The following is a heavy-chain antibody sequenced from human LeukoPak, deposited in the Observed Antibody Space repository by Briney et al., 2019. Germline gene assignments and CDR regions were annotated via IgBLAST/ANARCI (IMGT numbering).Heavy chain of an antibody. Sequence: GGSLRLSCAASGFIFSSYSMNWVRQAPGKGLEWVSSISSSSSYIYYADSVKGRFTISRDNAKNSLYLQMNSLRAEDTAVYYCARAYDSYYYYYMDVWGKGTTVTVSS. CDR2: ISSSSSYI. V-gene: IGHV3-21*04. J-gene: IGHJ6*03. CDR1: GFIFSSYS. CDR3: ARAYDSYYYYYMDV. D-gene: IGHD4-17*01.